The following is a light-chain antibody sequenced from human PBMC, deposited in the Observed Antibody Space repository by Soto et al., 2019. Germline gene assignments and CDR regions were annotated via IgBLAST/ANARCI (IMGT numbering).Light chain of an antibody. V-gene: IGLV1-44*01. Sequence: QSVLTQPPSVSGTPGQRVTISCSGSSSNVGSNTVHWYQHLPGTAPKLLIFSNDERPSGVPDRFSGSKSGTSASLAISGLQSDDEADYYCATWDDSLNGVVFGGGTKVTVL. J-gene: IGLJ2*01. CDR3: ATWDDSLNGVV. CDR1: SSNVGSNT. CDR2: SND.